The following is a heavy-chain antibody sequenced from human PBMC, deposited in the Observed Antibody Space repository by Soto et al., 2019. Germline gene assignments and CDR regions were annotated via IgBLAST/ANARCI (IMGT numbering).Heavy chain of an antibody. Sequence: QVQLVQSGAEVAKPGASVQISCKASGFIFSHHSIHWVRQAPGQGLKWMGWINTDTGYTKYSQKFQARVTITWDTSAKTAYMDLSSLRSEDTAVYYCVRGKEAGVWFDPWGQGTLVTVSS. V-gene: IGHV1-3*04. D-gene: IGHD1-26*01. CDR2: INTDTGYT. CDR1: GFIFSHHS. CDR3: VRGKEAGVWFDP. J-gene: IGHJ5*02.